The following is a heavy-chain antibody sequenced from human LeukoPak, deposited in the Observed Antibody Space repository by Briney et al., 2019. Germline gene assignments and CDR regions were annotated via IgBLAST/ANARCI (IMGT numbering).Heavy chain of an antibody. CDR1: GFTFSSYW. V-gene: IGHV3-74*01. D-gene: IGHD3-22*01. CDR2: INNDGSST. Sequence: TGGSLRLSCAASGFTFSSYWMHWVRQAPGKGVVWVSHINNDGSSTTYADSVKGRFTISRGNAIYTLYLQMNSLRDEDTAVYYCARVAYYYDSSDYYSHSFDIWGQGTMVTVSS. CDR3: ARVAYYYDSSDYYSHSFDI. J-gene: IGHJ3*02.